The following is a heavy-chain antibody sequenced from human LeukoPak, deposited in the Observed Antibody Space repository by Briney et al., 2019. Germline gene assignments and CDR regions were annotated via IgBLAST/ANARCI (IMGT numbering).Heavy chain of an antibody. D-gene: IGHD1-26*01. V-gene: IGHV4-39*07. Sequence: PSETLSLTCTVSSGSISTSNYYWGWVRQPPGKALEWIGNIFYSGSTYYSPSLKSRVTMSVDTSKNQFSLRLSSVTAADTAVYYCARVTYTGSYRFDYWGQGTLVTVSS. CDR1: SGSISTSNYY. CDR2: IFYSGST. CDR3: ARVTYTGSYRFDY. J-gene: IGHJ4*02.